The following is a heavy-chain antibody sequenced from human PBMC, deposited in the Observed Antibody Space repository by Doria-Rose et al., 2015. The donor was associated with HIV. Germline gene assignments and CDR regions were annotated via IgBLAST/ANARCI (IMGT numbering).Heavy chain of an antibody. D-gene: IGHD6-13*01. V-gene: IGHV2-26*01. CDR2: IFSDDER. Sequence: TLTLTCTVSGVSLSSPGMGVSWIRQPPGKALEWLANIFSDDERSYKTSLKSRLTISRGTSKSQVALTMTDMDPVDTATYYCARIKSSRWYHKYYFDFWGQGTLVIVSA. CDR3: ARIKSSRWYHKYYFDF. CDR1: GVSLSSPGMG. J-gene: IGHJ4*02.